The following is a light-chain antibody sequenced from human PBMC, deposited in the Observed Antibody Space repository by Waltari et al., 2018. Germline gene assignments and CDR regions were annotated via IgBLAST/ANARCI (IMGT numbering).Light chain of an antibody. J-gene: IGKJ4*01. Sequence: DIQMTPSPSTLSASVGGRVTITCRASQSISNWLAWYQQKPGKAPKLLIYKASTLESGVPSRFSGSGSGTEFTLTISSLQPDDFATYYCQQYNSYSLRTFGGGTKVEIK. CDR1: QSISNW. V-gene: IGKV1-5*03. CDR2: KAS. CDR3: QQYNSYSLRT.